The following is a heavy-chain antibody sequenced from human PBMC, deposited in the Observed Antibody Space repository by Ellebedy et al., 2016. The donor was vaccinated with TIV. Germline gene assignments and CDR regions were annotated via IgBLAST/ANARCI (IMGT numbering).Heavy chain of an antibody. V-gene: IGHV1-18*04. J-gene: IGHJ6*03. CDR2: ISGYNGDT. CDR1: GYTFTSFG. Sequence: ASVKVSCKASGYTFTSFGISWLRQAPGQGLEWMGWISGYNGDTKYAHNVQGRVTMTTDTSTSTAYMEMRNLKSDDTAVYYCATGGGEFSYFYYYYMDVWGKGTTVTVSS. D-gene: IGHD3-10*01. CDR3: ATGGGEFSYFYYYYMDV.